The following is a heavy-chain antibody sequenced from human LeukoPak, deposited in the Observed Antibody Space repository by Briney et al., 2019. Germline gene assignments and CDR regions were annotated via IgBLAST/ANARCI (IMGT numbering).Heavy chain of an antibody. J-gene: IGHJ4*02. Sequence: GGSLRLSCAAAGFTFSSYEMNWVRQAPGKGLEWVSYISSSGSTIYYADSVKGRFTISRDNAKDSLYLQMNSLRAEDTAVYYCARVPIAVAPFDYWGQGTLVTVSS. CDR2: ISSSGSTI. D-gene: IGHD6-19*01. CDR1: GFTFSSYE. CDR3: ARVPIAVAPFDY. V-gene: IGHV3-48*03.